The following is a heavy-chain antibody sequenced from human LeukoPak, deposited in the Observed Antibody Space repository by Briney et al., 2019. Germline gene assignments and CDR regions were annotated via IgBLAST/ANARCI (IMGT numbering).Heavy chain of an antibody. D-gene: IGHD2-15*01. CDR3: ARVPHRSDWFDP. CDR2: IYYSGDT. Sequence: SETLSLTCTVSGGSISDYYWNWIRQPPGKGLEWIGYIYYSGDTNYNPSLKSRVTISIDTSNNQFSLKLRSVTAADTAMYYCARVPHRSDWFDPWGQGTLVTVSS. V-gene: IGHV4-59*01. J-gene: IGHJ5*02. CDR1: GGSISDYY.